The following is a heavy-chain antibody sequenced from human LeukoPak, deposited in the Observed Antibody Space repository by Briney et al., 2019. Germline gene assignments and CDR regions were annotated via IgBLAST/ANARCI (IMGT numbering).Heavy chain of an antibody. CDR3: ARDRHNYYGSGSYSIAD. D-gene: IGHD3-10*01. Sequence: ASVKVSCKASGYTFTSYYMHWVRQAPGQGLEWMGIINPSGGSTSYAQKFQGRVTMTRDTSTSTVYMELSSLRSEDTAVYYCARDRHNYYGSGSYSIADWGQGTLVTVSS. J-gene: IGHJ4*02. V-gene: IGHV1-46*01. CDR1: GYTFTSYY. CDR2: INPSGGST.